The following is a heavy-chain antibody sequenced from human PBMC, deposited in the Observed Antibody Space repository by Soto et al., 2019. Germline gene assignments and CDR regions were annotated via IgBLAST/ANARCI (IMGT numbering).Heavy chain of an antibody. CDR2: ISPHKGDT. Sequence: ASVKVSCKTSGYTFSNIGITWVREAPGQGLEWMGWISPHKGDTYYAQRLQGRVTMTTDTSTSTAYMELRGLRSDDTAVYFCARDLHPSGSYSTNYWGQGTLVTVSS. CDR1: GYTFSNIG. D-gene: IGHD3-10*01. V-gene: IGHV1-18*01. CDR3: ARDLHPSGSYSTNY. J-gene: IGHJ4*02.